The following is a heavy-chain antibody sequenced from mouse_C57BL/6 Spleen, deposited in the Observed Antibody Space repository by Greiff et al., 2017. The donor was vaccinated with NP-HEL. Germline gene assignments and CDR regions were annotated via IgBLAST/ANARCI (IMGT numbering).Heavy chain of an antibody. V-gene: IGHV3-1*01. J-gene: IGHJ3*01. CDR1: GYSITSGYD. Sequence: EVMLVESGPGMVKPSQSLSLTCTVTGYSITSGYDWHWIRHFPGNKLEWMGYISYSGSTNYNPPLKSRISITHDTSKNPFFLKLNSVTTEDTATYYCARGETNYYGSSPWFAYWGQGTLVTVSA. CDR3: ARGETNYYGSSPWFAY. D-gene: IGHD1-1*01. CDR2: ISYSGST.